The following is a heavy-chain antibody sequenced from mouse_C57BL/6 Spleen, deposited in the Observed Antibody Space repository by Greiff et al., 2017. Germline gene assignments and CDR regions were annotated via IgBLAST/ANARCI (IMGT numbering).Heavy chain of an antibody. CDR2: IHPSDSDT. CDR1: GYTFTSYW. Sequence: QVQLQQPGAELVKPGASVKVSCKASGYTFTSYWMHWVKQRPGQGLEWIGSIHPSDSDTNYNQKFKGKATLTVDKSSSTAYMQLSSLTSEDSAVYYCAIGYYGSSWLAYWGQGTLVTVSA. CDR3: AIGYYGSSWLAY. J-gene: IGHJ3*01. V-gene: IGHV1-74*01. D-gene: IGHD1-1*01.